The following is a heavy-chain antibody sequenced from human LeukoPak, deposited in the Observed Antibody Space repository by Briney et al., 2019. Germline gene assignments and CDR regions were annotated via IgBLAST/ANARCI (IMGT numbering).Heavy chain of an antibody. CDR3: ARVLSGRGSLYSYYYYMDV. V-gene: IGHV3-53*01. Sequence: GGSLRLSCAASGITVSSNYMSWVRQAPGKGLEWVSVIYSGGSTYYAGSVKGRFTISRDNSKNTLYLQMNSLRAEDTAVYYCARVLSGRGSLYSYYYYMDVWGKGTTVTISS. J-gene: IGHJ6*03. D-gene: IGHD3-10*01. CDR1: GITVSSNY. CDR2: IYSGGST.